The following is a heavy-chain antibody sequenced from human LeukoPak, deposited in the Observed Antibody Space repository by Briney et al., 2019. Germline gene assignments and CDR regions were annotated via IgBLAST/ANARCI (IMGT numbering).Heavy chain of an antibody. D-gene: IGHD3-22*01. Sequence: GGSLRLSCAASGFTFSSYSMNWVRQAPGKGLEWVSYISSSSSTIYYADSVKGRFTISRDNAKNSLYLQMNSLRAEDTAVYYCARQKLRTYYYDSSGGGVFDYWGQGTLVTVSS. CDR1: GFTFSSYS. CDR2: ISSSSSTI. J-gene: IGHJ4*02. CDR3: ARQKLRTYYYDSSGGGVFDY. V-gene: IGHV3-48*04.